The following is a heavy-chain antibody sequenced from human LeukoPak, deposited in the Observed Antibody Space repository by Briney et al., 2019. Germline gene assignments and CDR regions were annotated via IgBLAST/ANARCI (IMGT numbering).Heavy chain of an antibody. J-gene: IGHJ4*02. CDR2: INAGNGNT. CDR3: ARYPIVRGVSWYFDY. CDR1: GYTFTSYA. V-gene: IGHV1-3*01. Sequence: ASVMVSCKASGYTFTSYAMHWVRQAPGQRLEWMGWINAGNGNTKYSQKFQGRVTITRDTSASTAYMELSSLRSEDTAVYYCARYPIVRGVSWYFDYWGQGTLVTVSS. D-gene: IGHD3-10*01.